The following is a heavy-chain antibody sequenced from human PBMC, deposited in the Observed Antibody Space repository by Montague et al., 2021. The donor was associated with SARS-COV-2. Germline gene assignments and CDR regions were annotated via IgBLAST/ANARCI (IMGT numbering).Heavy chain of an antibody. V-gene: IGHV2-70*01. D-gene: IGHD2/OR15-2a*01. Sequence: PALVKPTQTLTLTCSFSGFPLTTPGVSVGWIRQPPGRALEWLALXDWXPYQYYSRSLGTRLTISPGTSKSQVVLTLTNVDTVDTATYYCARNRLSVFDFWGQGTLVTVSS. CDR1: GFPLTTPGVS. CDR2: XDWXPYQ. CDR3: ARNRLSVFDF. J-gene: IGHJ4*02.